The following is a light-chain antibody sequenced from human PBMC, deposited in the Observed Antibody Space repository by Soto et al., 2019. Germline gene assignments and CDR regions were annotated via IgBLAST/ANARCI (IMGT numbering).Light chain of an antibody. CDR2: DVN. J-gene: IGLJ1*01. CDR3: SSYTGSSTFV. V-gene: IGLV2-14*01. Sequence: SVLTQPASVSGSPGQSITISCTGTSSDVGGYDYVSWYQQLPGKAPKLLIYDVNNRPSGVSHRFSGSKSGNTASLTISGLQAEDEADYYCSSYTGSSTFVFRTGTKVTVL. CDR1: SSDVGGYDY.